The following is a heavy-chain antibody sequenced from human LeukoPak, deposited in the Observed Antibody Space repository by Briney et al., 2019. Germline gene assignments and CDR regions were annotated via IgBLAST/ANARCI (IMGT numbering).Heavy chain of an antibody. CDR1: GFTFSDYY. D-gene: IGHD5-24*01. CDR2: ISRSGSAI. V-gene: IGHV3-11*01. J-gene: IGHJ4*02. CDR3: ARVGDGYNYCFDY. Sequence: GGSLRLSCAASGFTFSDYYMSWIRQAPGKGPEWVSYISRSGSAIYYADSVKGRFTISRDNAKNSLYLQMNSLRAEDTAVYYCARVGDGYNYCFDYWSQGTLVTVSS.